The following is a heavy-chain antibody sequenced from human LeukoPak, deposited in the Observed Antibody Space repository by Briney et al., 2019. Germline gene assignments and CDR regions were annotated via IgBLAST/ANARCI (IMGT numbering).Heavy chain of an antibody. CDR1: GFTFSGHA. V-gene: IGHV3-23*01. D-gene: IGHD3-22*01. J-gene: IGHJ4*02. CDR3: AKKRGYDSSGYSFDY. Sequence: GGSPRLSCAASGFTFSGHAMSWVRQAPGKGLEWVSVISGSGGSTDYADSVKGRFTISRDNSKNTLYLQMNSLRAEDTALYYCAKKRGYDSSGYSFDYWGQGTLVTVSS. CDR2: ISGSGGST.